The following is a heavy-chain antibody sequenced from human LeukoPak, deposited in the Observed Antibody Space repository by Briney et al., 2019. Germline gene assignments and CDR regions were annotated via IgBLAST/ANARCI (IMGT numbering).Heavy chain of an antibody. CDR2: ISGSSNDK. J-gene: IGHJ1*01. D-gene: IGHD5-12*01. CDR1: GFTFSRYS. CDR3: VRAEGSSGSTEYFQH. Sequence: GGSLRLSCLASGFTFSRYSMKWVRQAPGKGLEWVSSISGSSNDKHYIDSVKGRFTISRDNAKNSLFLQMNSLRAEDTAVYYCVRAEGSSGSTEYFQHWGQGTLVTVSS. V-gene: IGHV3-21*01.